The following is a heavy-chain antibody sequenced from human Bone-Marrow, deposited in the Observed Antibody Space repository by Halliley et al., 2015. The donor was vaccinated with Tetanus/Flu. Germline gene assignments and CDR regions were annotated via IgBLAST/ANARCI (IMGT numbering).Heavy chain of an antibody. Sequence: LRLSCAVYGGSFSGYYWTWIRQPPGKGLEWIGSLFYSGSTYYNPSLKSRVSISEDTSKNHLSLNLNSVTAADTAVYYCARHYRHWLFDYWGQGTLVTVSS. CDR3: ARHYRHWLFDY. CDR1: GGSFSGYY. V-gene: IGHV4-34*12. D-gene: IGHD3-16*02. CDR2: LFYSGST. J-gene: IGHJ4*02.